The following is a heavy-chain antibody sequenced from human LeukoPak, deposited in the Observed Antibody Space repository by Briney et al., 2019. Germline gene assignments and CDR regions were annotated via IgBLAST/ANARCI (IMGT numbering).Heavy chain of an antibody. Sequence: SETLSFTCTVSGGSINSYYWSWIRQPAGKGLEWIGRIYTSGSTNYNPSLKSRVTMSVDTSKNQFSLKLSSVTAADTAVYYCARDAPYGYSGLPFDYWGQGTLVTVSS. CDR1: GGSINSYY. V-gene: IGHV4-4*07. D-gene: IGHD5-12*01. J-gene: IGHJ4*02. CDR3: ARDAPYGYSGLPFDY. CDR2: IYTSGST.